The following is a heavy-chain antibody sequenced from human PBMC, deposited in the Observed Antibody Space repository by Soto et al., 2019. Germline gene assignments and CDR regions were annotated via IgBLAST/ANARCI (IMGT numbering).Heavy chain of an antibody. CDR1: GFSLSTSGVG. D-gene: IGHD2-15*01. Sequence: QITLKESGPTLVKPTQTLTLTCTFSGFSLSTSGVGVGWIRQPPGKALEWLALIYWDDDKRYSPSLRSRLTITKAPSKNQVVLTMTNMDPVDTATYSCAHRPSSCSGGSCYSGFDYWGQGTLVTVSS. CDR3: AHRPSSCSGGSCYSGFDY. CDR2: IYWDDDK. J-gene: IGHJ4*02. V-gene: IGHV2-5*02.